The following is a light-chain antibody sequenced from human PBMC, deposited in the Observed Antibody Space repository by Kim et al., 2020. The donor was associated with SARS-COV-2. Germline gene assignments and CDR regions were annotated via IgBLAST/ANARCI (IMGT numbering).Light chain of an antibody. CDR2: GNN. J-gene: IGLJ3*02. CDR1: SSNIGAGYA. CDR3: QSYDRSLSGWV. Sequence: ELTQPPSVSGAPGQRVTISCTGRSSNIGAGYAVHWYQQLPGTAPKLLIYGNNNRPSGVPDRFSGSKSGTSASLAITGLQAEDEADYYCQSYDRSLSGWVFGGGTQLTVL. V-gene: IGLV1-40*01.